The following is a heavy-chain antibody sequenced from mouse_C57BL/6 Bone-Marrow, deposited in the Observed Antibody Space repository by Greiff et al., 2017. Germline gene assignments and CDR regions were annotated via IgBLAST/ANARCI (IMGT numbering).Heavy chain of an antibody. CDR2: IYPGSGST. Sequence: QVQLQQPGAELVKPGASVKMSCKASGYTFPSYWITWVKQRPGQGLEWIGDIYPGSGSTNYNEKFKSKATLTVDTSSSTAYMQPSSLTSEDPAVYYCARGYYGSSYWGQGTLVTVSA. V-gene: IGHV1-55*01. CDR1: GYTFPSYW. CDR3: ARGYYGSSY. D-gene: IGHD1-1*01. J-gene: IGHJ3*01.